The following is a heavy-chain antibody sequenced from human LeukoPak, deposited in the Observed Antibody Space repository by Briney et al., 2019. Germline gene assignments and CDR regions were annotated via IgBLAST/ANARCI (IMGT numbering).Heavy chain of an antibody. CDR3: ARGSVQLWLRDTYYYMDV. V-gene: IGHV3-20*04. D-gene: IGHD5-18*01. CDR2: INWNGRIT. J-gene: IGHJ6*03. Sequence: GESLTLACAVSGFTFDDYAMNWVRQVPGRGLEWVSGINWNGRITEYADSVKDRFTISRQNTKNSLYLYMNNLGGEDTALYFCARGSVQLWLRDTYYYMDVWGKGTTVTVSS. CDR1: GFTFDDYA.